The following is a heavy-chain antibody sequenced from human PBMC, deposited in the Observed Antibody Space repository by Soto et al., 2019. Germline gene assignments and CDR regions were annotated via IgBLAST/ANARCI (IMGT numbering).Heavy chain of an antibody. CDR2: IKQDGSEK. V-gene: IGHV3-7*01. CDR1: GFTFSSYW. CDR3: ARSASIAAPHDAFDI. Sequence: EVQLVESGGGLVQPGGPLRLSCAASGFTFSSYWMSWVRQAPGKGLEWVANIKQDGSEKYYVDSVKGRFTISRDNAKNSLYLQMNSLRAEDTAVYYCARSASIAAPHDAFDIWGQGTMVTVSS. J-gene: IGHJ3*02. D-gene: IGHD6-13*01.